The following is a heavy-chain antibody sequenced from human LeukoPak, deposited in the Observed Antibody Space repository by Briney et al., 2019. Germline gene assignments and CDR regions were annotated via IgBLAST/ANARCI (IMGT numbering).Heavy chain of an antibody. J-gene: IGHJ4*02. D-gene: IGHD6-19*01. V-gene: IGHV3-9*01. CDR3: AKATGWQWLGNKPHYFDY. Sequence: GGSLRLSCAASGFTFDDYAMHWVRQAPGKGLEWVSGISWNSGSIGYADSVKGRFTISRDNAKNSLYLKMNSLRAEDTALYYCAKATGWQWLGNKPHYFDYWGQGTLVTVSS. CDR2: ISWNSGSI. CDR1: GFTFDDYA.